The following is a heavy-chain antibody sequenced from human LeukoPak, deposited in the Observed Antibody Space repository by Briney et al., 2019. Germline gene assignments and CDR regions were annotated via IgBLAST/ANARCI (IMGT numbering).Heavy chain of an antibody. CDR3: AKDIAYYYGSGSYKSRYYYYGMDV. V-gene: IGHV3-9*01. Sequence: GGSLRLSCAASGFTFDDYAMHWVRQAPGKGLEWVSGISWNSGSIGYADSVKGRFTISRDNAKNSLYLQMNSLRAEDTALYYCAKDIAYYYGSGSYKSRYYYYGMDVWGQGTTVTVSS. D-gene: IGHD3-10*01. CDR2: ISWNSGSI. J-gene: IGHJ6*02. CDR1: GFTFDDYA.